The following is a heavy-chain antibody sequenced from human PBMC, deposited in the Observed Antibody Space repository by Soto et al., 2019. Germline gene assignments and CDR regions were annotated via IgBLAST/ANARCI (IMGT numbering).Heavy chain of an antibody. D-gene: IGHD3-16*01. CDR1: GFTFSDYY. CDR3: SRSERGSARPYFFDY. CDR2: ISSSVSTI. J-gene: IGHJ4*02. V-gene: IGHV3-11*01. Sequence: GGSLRLSCAASGFTFSDYYMSWIRQAPGKGLEWVSYISSSVSTIYSADSVKGRFTISRDSGKNSLYLKMNRLSAEATALYYCSRSERGSARPYFFDYWGQGTLVTVSS.